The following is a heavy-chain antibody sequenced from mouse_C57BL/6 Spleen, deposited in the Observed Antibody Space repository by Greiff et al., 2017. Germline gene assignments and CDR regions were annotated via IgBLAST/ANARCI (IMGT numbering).Heavy chain of an antibody. CDR3: ARVTGTSDY. D-gene: IGHD4-1*01. CDR1: GYTFTSYW. CDR2: IHPNSGST. V-gene: IGHV1-64*01. J-gene: IGHJ2*01. Sequence: VQLQQPGAELVKAGASVKLSCKASGYTFTSYWMHWVKQRPGQGLEWIGMIHPNSGSTNYNEKFKSKATLTVDKSSSTAYMQLSSLTSEDSAVYYCARVTGTSDYWGQGTTLTVSS.